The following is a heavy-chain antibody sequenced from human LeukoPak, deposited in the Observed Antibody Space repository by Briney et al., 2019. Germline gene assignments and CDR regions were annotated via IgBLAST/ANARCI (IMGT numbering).Heavy chain of an antibody. CDR2: IYYSGST. CDR3: ARDQDHGDYHWFDP. CDR1: GGSISSGDYY. Sequence: PSETLSLTCTVSGGSISSGDYYWSWIRQPPGKGLEWIGYIYYSGSTYYNPSLKSRVTISVDTSKNQFSLKLSSVTAADTAVYYCARDQDHGDYHWFDPWGQGTLVTVSS. V-gene: IGHV4-30-4*01. J-gene: IGHJ5*02. D-gene: IGHD4-17*01.